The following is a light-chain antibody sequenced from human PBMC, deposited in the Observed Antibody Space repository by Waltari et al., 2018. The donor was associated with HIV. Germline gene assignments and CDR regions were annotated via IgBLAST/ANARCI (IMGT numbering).Light chain of an antibody. CDR3: SSFTSSSTVV. J-gene: IGLJ3*02. CDR2: EVT. V-gene: IGLV2-18*02. CDR1: SSDVGRYNL. Sequence: QSALTQPPSVSGSPGQSATLSCTGTSSDVGRYNLFSWYQQSPGTAPKLMVYEVTYRPSGVPERFSGSKSGNTASLTISGLQAEDEADYYCSSFTSSSTVVFGGGTKLTVL.